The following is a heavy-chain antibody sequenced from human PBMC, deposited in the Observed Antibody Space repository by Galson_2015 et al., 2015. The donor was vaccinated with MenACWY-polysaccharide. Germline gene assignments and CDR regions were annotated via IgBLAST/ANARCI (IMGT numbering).Heavy chain of an antibody. CDR2: MYVEDDHI. Sequence: QYGAEVKEPGESLSISCQGFGYKLTNYWLGWVRQRPGKGMEWMGAMYVEDDHIAYGQSFQGHVSSSADKSIPTAYLQWNSLKDSDTGMYYCARGRAPERWLQLFGTSGGVDVWGQGT. J-gene: IGHJ3*01. CDR1: GYKLTNYW. V-gene: IGHV5-51*01. CDR3: ARGRAPERWLQLFGTSGGVDV. D-gene: IGHD5-24*01.